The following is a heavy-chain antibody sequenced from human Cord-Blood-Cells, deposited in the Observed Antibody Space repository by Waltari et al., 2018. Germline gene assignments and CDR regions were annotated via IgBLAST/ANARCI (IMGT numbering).Heavy chain of an antibody. D-gene: IGHD3-10*01. Sequence: QVQLQQWGTGLLKPPETLSLTCAAYGGSFSGYSRCWIRQPPGKRLEWIGEINPSGSTNYNPSLKSRVTIAVDTSKNQFSLKLSSVTAADTAVYYCARMVSVRGVIFDYWGQGTLVTVSS. V-gene: IGHV4-34*01. CDR1: GGSFSGYS. CDR2: INPSGST. J-gene: IGHJ4*02. CDR3: ARMVSVRGVIFDY.